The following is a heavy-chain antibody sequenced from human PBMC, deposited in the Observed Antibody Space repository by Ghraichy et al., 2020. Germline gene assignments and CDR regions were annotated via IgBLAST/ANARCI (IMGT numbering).Heavy chain of an antibody. CDR2: VSGSGANT. Sequence: GESLNISCAASGFTFTNYAMSWVRQAPGKGLEWVSAVSGSGANTYYADSVKGRFTISRDNSKNTLYLQMNSLRAEDTAVYYCMLGRGNTDSESEEWTWGQGTLVTVSS. D-gene: IGHD3-3*01. J-gene: IGHJ5*02. CDR3: MLGRGNTDSESEEWT. V-gene: IGHV3-23*01. CDR1: GFTFTNYA.